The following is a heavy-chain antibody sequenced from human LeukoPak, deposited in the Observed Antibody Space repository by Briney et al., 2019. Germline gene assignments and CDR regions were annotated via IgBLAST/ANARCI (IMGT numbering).Heavy chain of an antibody. D-gene: IGHD3-10*01. CDR1: GGSVSSGSYY. V-gene: IGHV4-61*01. CDR2: VYHSGST. CDR3: ARVPSGVRGIIIDY. Sequence: PSETLSLTCTVSGGSVSSGSYYWSWIRQPPGKGLEWIGYVYHSGSTNYNPSLKSRVTVSVDTSKNQFSLKLGSVTAADTAVYYCARVPSGVRGIIIDYWGQGTLVTVSS. J-gene: IGHJ4*02.